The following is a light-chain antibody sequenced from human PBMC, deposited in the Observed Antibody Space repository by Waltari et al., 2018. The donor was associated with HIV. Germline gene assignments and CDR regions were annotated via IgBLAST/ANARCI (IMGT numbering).Light chain of an antibody. Sequence: QSVLTQPASVSGSPGQSITISCTGTSSDVGDYNYVSWYQQHPGKAPKLLFYDVSNRPSGVSNRFSGSEAGNTASLTISGLQTEDEADYYCSSYTSSSTRVFGTGTKVTVL. CDR2: DVS. CDR3: SSYTSSSTRV. V-gene: IGLV2-14*01. CDR1: SSDVGDYNY. J-gene: IGLJ1*01.